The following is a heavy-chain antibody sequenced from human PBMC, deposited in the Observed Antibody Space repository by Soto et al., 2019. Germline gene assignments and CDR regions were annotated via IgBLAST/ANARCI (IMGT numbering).Heavy chain of an antibody. CDR2: ISGSGGST. Sequence: GGSLRLSCAASGFTFSSYAMSWVRQAPGKGLEWVSAISGSGGSTYYADSVKGRFTISRDNSKNTLYLQMNSLRAEDTAVYYCAKDLNYYDSSGYYQPRYYYYYGMDVWGQGTTVTVSS. CDR1: GFTFSSYA. V-gene: IGHV3-23*01. CDR3: AKDLNYYDSSGYYQPRYYYYYGMDV. J-gene: IGHJ6*02. D-gene: IGHD3-22*01.